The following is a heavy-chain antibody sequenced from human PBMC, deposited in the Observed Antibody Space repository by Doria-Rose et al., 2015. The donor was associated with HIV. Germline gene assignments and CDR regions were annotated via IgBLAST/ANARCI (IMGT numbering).Heavy chain of an antibody. J-gene: IGHJ3*01. CDR1: GYTFTSHA. CDR3: TRDLHLSRAFDV. D-gene: IGHD3-3*02. V-gene: IGHV1-3*01. CDR2: IYAGAGDT. Sequence: QVQLVQSGAEVKKPGASVKISCKASGYTFTSHAVHWVRQAPGQRPEWMGWIYAGAGDTKYSPKFQDRVTITTDTSATTAYMEMSSLRPEDTAVYYCTRDLHLSRAFDVWGQGTMVTVSS.